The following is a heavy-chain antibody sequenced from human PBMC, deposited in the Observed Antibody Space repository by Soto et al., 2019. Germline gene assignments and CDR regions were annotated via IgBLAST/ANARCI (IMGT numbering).Heavy chain of an antibody. Sequence: GGSLSLSCAASGFTVSSNYMSWVRPAPGKGLEWVSVIYSGGSTYYADSVKGRFTISRDNSKNTLYLQMNSLRAEDTAVYYCAREGAADPYYYYGMDVWGQGTTVTVSS. CDR2: IYSGGST. D-gene: IGHD6-13*01. CDR3: AREGAADPYYYYGMDV. J-gene: IGHJ6*02. V-gene: IGHV3-53*01. CDR1: GFTVSSNY.